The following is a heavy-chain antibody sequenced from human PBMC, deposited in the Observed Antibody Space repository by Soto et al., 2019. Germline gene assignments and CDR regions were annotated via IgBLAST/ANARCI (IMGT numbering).Heavy chain of an antibody. D-gene: IGHD3-9*01. CDR1: GGSISSSSYY. CDR3: ASSFFNVGAPHPLFYF. CDR2: IYYSGST. V-gene: IGHV4-39*01. J-gene: IGHJ4*02. Sequence: PSETLSLTCTVSGGSISSSSYYWGWIRQPPGKGLEWIGSIYYSGSTYYNPSLKSRVTISVDTSKNQFSLKLSSVTAADTAVYYCASSFFNVGAPHPLFYFWGQGTPVPGSS.